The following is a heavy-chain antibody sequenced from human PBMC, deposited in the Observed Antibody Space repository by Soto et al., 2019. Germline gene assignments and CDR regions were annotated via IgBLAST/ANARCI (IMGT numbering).Heavy chain of an antibody. CDR3: VRPREGYNLVGEN. Sequence: EVQLVESGGGLVQPGGSLRVSCAASGFTFSSYWMHRVRQAPGEGLVWVSRINADGSSTTYADSVKGRFTISRDNAKNSLSLLMNSLRAEDSAIYYCVRPREGYNLVGENWGQAALVTVSS. J-gene: IGHJ4*02. V-gene: IGHV3-74*01. D-gene: IGHD5-12*01. CDR1: GFTFSSYW. CDR2: INADGSST.